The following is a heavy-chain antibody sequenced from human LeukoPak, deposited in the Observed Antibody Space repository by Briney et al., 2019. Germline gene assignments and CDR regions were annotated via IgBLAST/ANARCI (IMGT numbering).Heavy chain of an antibody. J-gene: IGHJ4*02. D-gene: IGHD3-10*01. Sequence: GGSLRLSCEASGFTFHDSYMTWIRQAPGKGLEWVSFISNSGDSIYYADSVKGRFITSRDNAKSSLYLQMNSLRAEDTAVYYCARAGFTFSDYFGSFFDYWGQGTLVTVSS. CDR3: ARAGFTFSDYFGSFFDY. V-gene: IGHV3-11*04. CDR1: GFTFHDSY. CDR2: ISNSGDSI.